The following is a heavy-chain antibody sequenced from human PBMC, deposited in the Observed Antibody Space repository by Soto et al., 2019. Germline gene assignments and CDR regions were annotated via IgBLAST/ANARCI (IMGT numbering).Heavy chain of an antibody. CDR2: IIPIFGTA. D-gene: IGHD2-21*02. V-gene: IGHV1-69*13. CDR1: RGTFSSYA. J-gene: IGHJ3*02. CDR3: ARDLYCGGDCYSSMADDAFDI. Sequence: SVNVSCKASRGTFSSYAISWVRQAPGQGLEWMGGIIPIFGTANYAQKFQGRVTITADESTSTAYMELSSLRSEDTAVYYCARDLYCGGDCYSSMADDAFDIWGQGTMVTVSS.